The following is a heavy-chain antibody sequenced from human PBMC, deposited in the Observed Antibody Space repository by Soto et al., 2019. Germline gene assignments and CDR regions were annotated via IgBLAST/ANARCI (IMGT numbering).Heavy chain of an antibody. J-gene: IGHJ6*02. V-gene: IGHV3-7*01. CDR1: GFTFSSYW. CDR2: IKQDGSEE. CDR3: ARIAATGRGWDV. Sequence: EVQLVESGGGLVQPGGSLRLSCVDSGFTFSSYWMSWVRQAPVKGLEWVGNIKQDGSEENYVDSLKGRFTISRDNAKKSMYLQMNSLRAEDTAVYYCARIAATGRGWDVWGQGTTVVVSS. D-gene: IGHD6-13*01.